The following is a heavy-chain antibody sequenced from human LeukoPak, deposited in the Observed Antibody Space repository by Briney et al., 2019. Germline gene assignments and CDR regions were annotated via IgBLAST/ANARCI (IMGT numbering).Heavy chain of an antibody. Sequence: ASVKVSCKASGGTFSSYAISWVRQAPGQGLEWMGGIIPIFGTANYAQKFQGRVTMTRDTSISTAYMELSRLRSDDTAVYYCARSGYDYPFEDFWGQGTLVTVSS. CDR2: IIPIFGTA. V-gene: IGHV1-69*05. CDR3: ARSGYDYPFEDF. D-gene: IGHD5-12*01. J-gene: IGHJ4*02. CDR1: GGTFSSYA.